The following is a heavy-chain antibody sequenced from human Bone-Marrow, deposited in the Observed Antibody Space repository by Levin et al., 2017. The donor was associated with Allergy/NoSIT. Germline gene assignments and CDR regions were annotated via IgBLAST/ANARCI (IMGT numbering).Heavy chain of an antibody. V-gene: IGHV1-3*01. D-gene: IGHD6-19*01. J-gene: IGHJ6*02. Sequence: GESLKISCKASGYTFTSYAMHWVRQAPGQRLEWMGWINAGNGNTKYSQKFQGRVTITRDTSASTAYMELSSLRSEDTAVYYCARTPAVAGIPYYYYGMDGWGQGTTVTVSS. CDR2: INAGNGNT. CDR1: GYTFTSYA. CDR3: ARTPAVAGIPYYYYGMDG.